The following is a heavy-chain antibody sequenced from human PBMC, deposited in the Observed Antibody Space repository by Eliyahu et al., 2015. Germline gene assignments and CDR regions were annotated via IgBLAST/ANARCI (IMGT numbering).Heavy chain of an antibody. D-gene: IGHD1-14*01. V-gene: IGHV4-59*01. J-gene: IGHJ4*02. CDR3: ARLTITDTFYFDS. CDR1: GGSISSYY. Sequence: QVQLQESGPGLVKPSETLSLTCTVSGGSISSYYWSWIRQPPGKGLEWIGYFYYSGSPNYNPSLKSRVTISVDASKNQFSLRLGSVTAADTAVYYCARLTITDTFYFDSWGQGTLVTVSS. CDR2: FYYSGSP.